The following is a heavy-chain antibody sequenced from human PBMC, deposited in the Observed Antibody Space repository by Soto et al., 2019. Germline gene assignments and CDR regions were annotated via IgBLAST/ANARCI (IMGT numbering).Heavy chain of an antibody. CDR3: APYCVSANCGFDY. CDR2: VTGGNGNT. Sequence: QVQLVQSGAEVKKPGASVKLSCKASGYTFTNYAVHWVRQAPGQRLEWMGWVTGGNGNTKYSQKFQGRVTITRDTSAGTAYMELRSLTSEDTAVYYCAPYCVSANCGFDYWGQGILVTVSS. CDR1: GYTFTNYA. D-gene: IGHD2-2*01. V-gene: IGHV1-3*01. J-gene: IGHJ4*02.